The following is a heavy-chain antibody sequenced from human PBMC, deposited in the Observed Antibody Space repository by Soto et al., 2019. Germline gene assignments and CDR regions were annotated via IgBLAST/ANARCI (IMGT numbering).Heavy chain of an antibody. CDR1: GGTFSSYA. Sequence: SVKVSCKDSGGTFSSYAIIWVRQAPGQGLEWMGGIIPIFGTANYAQKFQGRVTITADESTSTAYMELSSLRSEDTAVYYCARQSPRRNTAMAEHFDYWGQGTLVTVSS. V-gene: IGHV1-69*13. CDR2: IIPIFGTA. D-gene: IGHD5-18*01. J-gene: IGHJ4*02. CDR3: ARQSPRRNTAMAEHFDY.